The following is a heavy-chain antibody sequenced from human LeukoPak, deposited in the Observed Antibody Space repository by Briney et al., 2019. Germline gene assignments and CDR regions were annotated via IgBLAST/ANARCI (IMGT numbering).Heavy chain of an antibody. V-gene: IGHV3-23*01. CDR3: AKSLGYCSSTSCYGNDY. CDR2: ISNSDGKT. CDR1: GFTFSSYA. Sequence: GGSLRLSCAASGFTFSSYAMSWVRQAPGKGLEWVSTISNSDGKTYYAESVKGRFTISRDNSKNTLYLQMNSLRAEDTAVYYCAKSLGYCSSTSCYGNDYWGQGTLVTVSS. D-gene: IGHD2-2*01. J-gene: IGHJ4*02.